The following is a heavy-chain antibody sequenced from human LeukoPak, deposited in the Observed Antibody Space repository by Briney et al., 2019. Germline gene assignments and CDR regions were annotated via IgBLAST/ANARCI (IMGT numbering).Heavy chain of an antibody. CDR2: SSAYNGNT. V-gene: IGHV1-18*01. CDR3: ARNAYSSSPTVGYYYGMDV. D-gene: IGHD6-13*01. Sequence: GAVKVSCKASGYIFTSYGFSGLRQARGQGLEGMGWSSAYNGNTNYAQKLQGRVTMTTDTSTSTAYMELRSLRSDDTAVYYCARNAYSSSPTVGYYYGMDVWGQGTTVTVSS. CDR1: GYIFTSYG. J-gene: IGHJ6*02.